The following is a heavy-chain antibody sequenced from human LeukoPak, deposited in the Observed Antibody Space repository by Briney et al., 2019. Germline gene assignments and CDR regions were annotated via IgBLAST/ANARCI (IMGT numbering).Heavy chain of an antibody. Sequence: ASVKVSCKASGYTFTSYYMNWVRQAPGQGLEWMGIINPSGGSTSYAQKFQGRVTTTRDTSTSTVYMELSSLRSEDTAVYYCARVRRGDFDLWGRGTLVTVSS. CDR3: ARVRRGDFDL. CDR2: INPSGGST. CDR1: GYTFTSYY. V-gene: IGHV1-46*01. D-gene: IGHD3-10*01. J-gene: IGHJ2*01.